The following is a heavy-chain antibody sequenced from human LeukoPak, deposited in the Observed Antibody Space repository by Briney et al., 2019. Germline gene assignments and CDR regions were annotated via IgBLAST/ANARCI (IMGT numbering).Heavy chain of an antibody. CDR2: MNPNSGNT. CDR3: ARGIGGSMVRGA. D-gene: IGHD3-10*01. CDR1: GYTFTSYD. J-gene: IGHJ4*02. Sequence: ASVKVSCKASGYTFTSYDINWVRQATGRGLEWMGWMNPNSGNTGYAQKFQGRVTMTRNTSISTAYMELSSLRSEDTAVYYCARGIGGSMVRGAWGQGTLVTVSS. V-gene: IGHV1-8*01.